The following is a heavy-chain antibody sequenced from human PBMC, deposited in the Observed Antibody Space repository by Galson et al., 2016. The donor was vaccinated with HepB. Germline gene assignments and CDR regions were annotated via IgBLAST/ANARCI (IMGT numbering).Heavy chain of an antibody. CDR2: IKQGGTDI. J-gene: IGHJ4*02. V-gene: IGHV3-7*01. CDR3: GRGNGWYVDF. Sequence: SLRLSCAASGFSFSNSWMTWIRQAPGKGLEWVANIKQGGTDIRYVDSVKGRFTISRDDARNSLYLQMNSLRVEDTAVYYCGRGNGWYVDFWGQGTLVTVSS. CDR1: GFSFSNSW. D-gene: IGHD6-19*01.